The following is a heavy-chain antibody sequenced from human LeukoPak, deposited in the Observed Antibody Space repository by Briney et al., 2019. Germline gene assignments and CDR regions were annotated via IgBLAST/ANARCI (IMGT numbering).Heavy chain of an antibody. J-gene: IGHJ4*02. Sequence: GGSLRLSCAASGFTFSSYSMDWVRQAPGKGLEWVSSISSSSSYIYYADSVKGRFTISRDNAKNSLYLQMNSLRAEDTAVYYCARDPPQYSSSSARGGYWGQGTLVTVSS. D-gene: IGHD6-6*01. CDR1: GFTFSSYS. CDR3: ARDPPQYSSSSARGGY. V-gene: IGHV3-21*01. CDR2: ISSSSSYI.